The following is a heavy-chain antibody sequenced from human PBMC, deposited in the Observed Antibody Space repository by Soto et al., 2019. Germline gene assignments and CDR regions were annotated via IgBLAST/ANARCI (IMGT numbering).Heavy chain of an antibody. D-gene: IGHD6-19*01. CDR3: ARETMYSSGSFDY. Sequence: QVQLVQSGAEVKKPGSSVKVSCKASGGTFSSYAISWVRQAPGQGLEWMGGIIPIFGTANSAEKFQGRVTSTADKSTSTAYMELSRLRSEDTAVYYCARETMYSSGSFDYWGQGTLVTVSS. J-gene: IGHJ4*02. V-gene: IGHV1-69*06. CDR2: IIPIFGTA. CDR1: GGTFSSYA.